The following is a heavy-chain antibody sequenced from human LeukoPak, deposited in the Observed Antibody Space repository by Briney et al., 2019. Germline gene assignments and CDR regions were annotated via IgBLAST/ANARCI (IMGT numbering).Heavy chain of an antibody. Sequence: SVNVSCKASGGTFSSYAISWVRQAPGQGLEWMGGIIPIFGTANYAQKFQGRVTITADESTSTAYMELSSLRSEDTAVYYCARGLSSSWSWFDPWGQGTLVTVSS. CDR1: GGTFSSYA. J-gene: IGHJ5*02. CDR3: ARGLSSSWSWFDP. V-gene: IGHV1-69*13. D-gene: IGHD6-13*01. CDR2: IIPIFGTA.